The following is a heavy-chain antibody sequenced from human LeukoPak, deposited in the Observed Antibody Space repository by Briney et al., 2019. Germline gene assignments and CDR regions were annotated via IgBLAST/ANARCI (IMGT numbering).Heavy chain of an antibody. V-gene: IGHV1-3*01. CDR3: ARAKPYPSYYYYGMDV. CDR1: GYTFTGYY. Sequence: ASVKVSCKASGYTFTGYYMHWVRQAPGQGLEWMGWINAGNGNTKYSQKFQGRVTITRDTSASTAYMELSSLRSEDTAVYYCARAKPYPSYYYYGMDVWGQGTTVTVSS. J-gene: IGHJ6*02. CDR2: INAGNGNT.